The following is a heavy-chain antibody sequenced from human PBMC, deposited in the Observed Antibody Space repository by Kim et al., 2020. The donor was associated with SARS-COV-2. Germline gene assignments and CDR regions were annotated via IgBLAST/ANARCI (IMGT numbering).Heavy chain of an antibody. CDR2: ISSSSSTI. J-gene: IGHJ6*02. D-gene: IGHD5-18*01. CDR3: ARDEGGYSYGSYYYYGMDV. Sequence: GGSLRLSCAASGFTFSSYSMNWVRQAPVKGLEWVSYISSSSSTIYYADSVKGRFTISRDNAKNSLYLQMNSLRDEDTAVYYCARDEGGYSYGSYYYYGMDVWGPGTTVTVSS. V-gene: IGHV3-48*02. CDR1: GFTFSSYS.